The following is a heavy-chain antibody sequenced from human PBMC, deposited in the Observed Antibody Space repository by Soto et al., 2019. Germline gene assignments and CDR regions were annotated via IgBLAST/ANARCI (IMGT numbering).Heavy chain of an antibody. V-gene: IGHV3-23*01. CDR2: ISGSGGST. CDR1: GFTFRSYA. Sequence: GGSLRLSCAASGFTFRSYAMTWVRQAPGKGLECVSAISGSGGSTYNADSVKGRFTISRDNSKNTLYLQMNSLRAEDTAVYYCAKVLHDGYGDYYFDYWGQGTLVTVSS. D-gene: IGHD4-17*01. CDR3: AKVLHDGYGDYYFDY. J-gene: IGHJ4*02.